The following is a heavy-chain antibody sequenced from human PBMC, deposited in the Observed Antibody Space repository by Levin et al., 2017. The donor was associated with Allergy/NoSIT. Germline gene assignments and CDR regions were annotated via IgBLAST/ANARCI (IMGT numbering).Heavy chain of an antibody. CDR3: ARGGDGLGY. J-gene: IGHJ4*02. CDR2: ITSDESST. D-gene: IGHD6-19*01. Sequence: RSGGSLRLSCAASGFTFSSYWMHWVRQAPGKGLVWVSRITSDESSTTYADSVKGRFTISRDNAKNTLYLEMNSLRAEDTAVYYCARGGDGLGYWGQGTLVTVSS. V-gene: IGHV3-74*01. CDR1: GFTFSSYW.